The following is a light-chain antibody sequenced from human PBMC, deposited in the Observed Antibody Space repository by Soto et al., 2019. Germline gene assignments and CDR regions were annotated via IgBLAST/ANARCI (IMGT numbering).Light chain of an antibody. CDR2: GAS. CDR1: ETVSSN. V-gene: IGKV3-15*01. J-gene: IGKJ5*01. Sequence: IVMTQSPATLSVSPGERATLSCRASETVSSNLAWYQQKLGQAPRLLIYGASTRATGIPARFSGSGSGTEFTLTITSLQSEDFAVYYCQQYNSWPITFGQGTRLENK. CDR3: QQYNSWPIT.